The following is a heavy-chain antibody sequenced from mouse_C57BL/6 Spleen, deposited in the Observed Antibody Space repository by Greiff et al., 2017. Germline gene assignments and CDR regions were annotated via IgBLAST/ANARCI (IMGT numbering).Heavy chain of an antibody. CDR3: ARRGGNDGYYSYWYFDV. D-gene: IGHD2-3*01. CDR2: INPNNGGT. CDR1: GYTFTDYY. Sequence: EVQLQQSGPELVKPGASVKISCKASGYTFTDYYMNWVKQSHGKSLEWIGDINPNNGGTSYNQKFKGKATLTVDKSSSTAYMELRSLTSEDSAVYYCARRGGNDGYYSYWYFDVWGTGTTVTVSS. J-gene: IGHJ1*03. V-gene: IGHV1-26*01.